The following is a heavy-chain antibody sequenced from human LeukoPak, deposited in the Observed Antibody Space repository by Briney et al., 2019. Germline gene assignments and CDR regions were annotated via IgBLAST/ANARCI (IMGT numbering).Heavy chain of an antibody. CDR3: ARAPRAHGESPSCYVDWFAP. Sequence: GGSLRLSCSASDFTFSSFGMHWLRQAPGKGLEWVALIRFVGTLKDYAESVKGRFTISRDNSKNALFLQMNSLRVDDTAVYYCARAPRAHGESPSCYVDWFAPWGQGTLVIVSS. CDR1: DFTFSSFG. D-gene: IGHD2-2*01. CDR2: IRFVGTLK. V-gene: IGHV3-30*02. J-gene: IGHJ5*02.